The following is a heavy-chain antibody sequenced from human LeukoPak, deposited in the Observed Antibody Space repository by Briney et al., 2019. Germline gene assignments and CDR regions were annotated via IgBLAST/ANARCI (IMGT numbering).Heavy chain of an antibody. J-gene: IGHJ4*02. D-gene: IGHD3-22*01. V-gene: IGHV7-4-1*02. CDR2: INTNTGNP. Sequence: ASVKVSCKASGYTFTCYAMNWVRQAPGQGREWMGWINTNTGNPTYAQGFTGRFVFSLDTSVSTAYLQISGLKAEDTAVYYCARGLSDYYYDSSGYPLWGQGTLVTVSS. CDR1: GYTFTCYA. CDR3: ARGLSDYYYDSSGYPL.